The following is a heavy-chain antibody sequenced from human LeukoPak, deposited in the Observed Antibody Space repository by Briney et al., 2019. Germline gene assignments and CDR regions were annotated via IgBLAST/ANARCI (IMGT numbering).Heavy chain of an antibody. CDR2: IYTSGST. D-gene: IGHD2-2*01. V-gene: IGHV4-4*07. Sequence: SETLSLTCSVSGGPISSYYWSWIRQPAGKGLEWIGRIYTSGSTKYSPTLKSRVTMSVDTSKNQFSLKLSSVTDADTAVYYCARGALLKKRYCGSTSCSTGWFDPWGQGTLVTVSS. CDR3: ARGALLKKRYCGSTSCSTGWFDP. J-gene: IGHJ5*02. CDR1: GGPISSYY.